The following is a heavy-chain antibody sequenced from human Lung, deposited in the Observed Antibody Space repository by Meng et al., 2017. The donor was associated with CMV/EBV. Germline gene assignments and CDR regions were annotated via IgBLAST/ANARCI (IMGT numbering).Heavy chain of an antibody. CDR2: NSAYDGDR. Sequence: ASXXVSXKASGYTFTNYGVSWGRQAPGQGLEWMGWNSAYDGDRNYARKFQGRVTMITDTSTSTAYMELRSLRSDDTAVYYCARDLEYCGSSSCYEDCFDPXGQGXLVTVSS. V-gene: IGHV1-18*01. D-gene: IGHD2-2*01. CDR3: ARDLEYCGSSSCYEDCFDP. CDR1: GYTFTNYG. J-gene: IGHJ5*02.